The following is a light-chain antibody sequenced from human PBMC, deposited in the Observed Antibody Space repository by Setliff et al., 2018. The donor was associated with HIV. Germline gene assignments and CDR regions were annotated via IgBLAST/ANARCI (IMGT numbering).Light chain of an antibody. CDR3: SSYSGSSTFWV. J-gene: IGLJ3*02. Sequence: QSVLAQPRSVSGSPGQSVTISCTGTSSDVGGYNYVSWYQHLPGKAPKLMIYDVTNRPSGVSNRFFGSKSGNTASLTISGLQAEDEADYYCSSYSGSSTFWVFGGGTKVTVL. CDR1: SSDVGGYNY. V-gene: IGLV2-11*01. CDR2: DVT.